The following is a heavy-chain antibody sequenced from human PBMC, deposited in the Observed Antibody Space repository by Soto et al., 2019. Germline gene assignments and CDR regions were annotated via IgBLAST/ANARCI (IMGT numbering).Heavy chain of an antibody. CDR2: INPNSGGT. J-gene: IGHJ4*02. V-gene: IGHV1-2*04. Sequence: ASVKVSCKASGYTLTGYYMHCVRPAPGQGLEWMGWINPNSGGTNYAQKFQGWVTMTRDTSISTAYMELSRLRSDDTAVYYCARDPIAVAGNFDYWGQGTLVTVSS. CDR1: GYTLTGYY. CDR3: ARDPIAVAGNFDY. D-gene: IGHD6-19*01.